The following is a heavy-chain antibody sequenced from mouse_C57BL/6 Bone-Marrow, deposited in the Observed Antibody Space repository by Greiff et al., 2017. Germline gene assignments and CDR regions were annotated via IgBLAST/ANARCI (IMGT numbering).Heavy chain of an antibody. CDR1: GYTFTDYY. CDR2: IYPGSGNT. CDR3: AKDYRYYFDY. Sequence: VKLQESGAELVRPGASVKLSCKASGYTFTDYYINWVKQRPGQGLEWIARIYPGSGNTYYNEKFKGKATLTAEKSSSTAYMQLSSLTSEDSAVYFCAKDYRYYFDYWGQGTTLTVSS. V-gene: IGHV1-76*01. D-gene: IGHD2-14*01. J-gene: IGHJ2*01.